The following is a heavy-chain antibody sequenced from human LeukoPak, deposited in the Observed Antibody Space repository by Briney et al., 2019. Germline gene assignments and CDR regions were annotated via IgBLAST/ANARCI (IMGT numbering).Heavy chain of an antibody. J-gene: IGHJ6*02. CDR1: GFTFSSYA. CDR3: ARAGGRITIFGVVDSEYYYGMDV. CDR2: ISSNGGST. V-gene: IGHV3-64*01. D-gene: IGHD3-3*01. Sequence: GGSLRLSCAASGFTFSSYAMHWVRQAPGKGLEYVSAISSNGGSTYYANSVKGRFTISRDNSKNTLYLQVGSLRAEDMAVYYCARAGGRITIFGVVDSEYYYGMDVWGQGTTVTVSS.